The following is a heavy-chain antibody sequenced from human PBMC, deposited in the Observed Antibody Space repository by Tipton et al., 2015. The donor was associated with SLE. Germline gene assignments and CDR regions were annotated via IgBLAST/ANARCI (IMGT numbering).Heavy chain of an antibody. CDR2: INHSGST. CDR3: ARRAGYSYGYDY. Sequence: TLSLTCAVYGGSFSGYYWSWIRQPPGKGLEWIGEINHSGSTNYNPSLKSRVTISVDTSKNQFSLKLSSVTAADTAVYYCARRAGYSYGYDYWGQGTLVTVSS. CDR1: GGSFSGYY. J-gene: IGHJ4*02. D-gene: IGHD5-18*01. V-gene: IGHV4-34*01.